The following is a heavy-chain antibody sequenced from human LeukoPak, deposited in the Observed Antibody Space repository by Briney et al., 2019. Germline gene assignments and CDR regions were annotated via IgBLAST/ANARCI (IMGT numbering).Heavy chain of an antibody. Sequence: PGGSLRLSCVDSGFTFSTYSMNWVRQAPGKGLEWVSSISSSSSYIYYGDSVKGRFTISRDNAKNSLYLQMNSLRAEDTAVYYCVTERGSRWGQGTLVAVSS. CDR1: GFTFSTYS. CDR3: VTERGSR. CDR2: ISSSSSYI. V-gene: IGHV3-21*01. J-gene: IGHJ4*02.